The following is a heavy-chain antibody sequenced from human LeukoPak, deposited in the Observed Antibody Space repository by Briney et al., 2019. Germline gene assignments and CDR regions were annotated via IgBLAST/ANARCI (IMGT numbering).Heavy chain of an antibody. CDR1: GFAVSSNY. J-gene: IGHJ5*02. V-gene: IGHV3-33*08. D-gene: IGHD2-2*01. Sequence: GGSLRLSCAASGFAVSSNYMSWVRQAPGKGLEWVAVIWYDGSNKYYADSVKGRFTISRDNSKNTLYLQMNSLRAEDTAVYYCARDLQDIVVVPAAIRGSWFDPWGQGTLVTVSS. CDR3: ARDLQDIVVVPAAIRGSWFDP. CDR2: IWYDGSNK.